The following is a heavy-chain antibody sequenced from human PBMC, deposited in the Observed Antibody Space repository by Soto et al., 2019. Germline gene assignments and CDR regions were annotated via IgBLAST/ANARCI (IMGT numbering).Heavy chain of an antibody. Sequence: QVQLVESGGGVVQPGRSLRLSCAASGFTFSSYGMHWVRQAPGKGLEWVAVISYEGSNKYYADSVKGRFTISRDNPKTTLYLQMNSLRAEDTAVYYCAKDLLSSIAALLLDYCGQGTLVTVAS. CDR1: GFTFSSYG. V-gene: IGHV3-30*18. J-gene: IGHJ4*02. CDR3: AKDLLSSIAALLLDY. D-gene: IGHD6-6*01. CDR2: ISYEGSNK.